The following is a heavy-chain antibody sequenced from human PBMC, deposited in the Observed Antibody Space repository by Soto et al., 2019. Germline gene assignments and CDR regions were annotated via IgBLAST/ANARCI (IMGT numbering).Heavy chain of an antibody. J-gene: IGHJ4*02. D-gene: IGHD6-13*01. Sequence: SETLSLTCSVSGGSINNNHYYWGWVRQPPGKGLEWIGSVSYSGTTYYSPSLKSRVVTSIDTSRNQFSLKLASVTAADTAVYYCASKKLEVTAYVDYWGQGTLVT. CDR2: VSYSGTT. V-gene: IGHV4-39*01. CDR1: GGSINNNHYY. CDR3: ASKKLEVTAYVDY.